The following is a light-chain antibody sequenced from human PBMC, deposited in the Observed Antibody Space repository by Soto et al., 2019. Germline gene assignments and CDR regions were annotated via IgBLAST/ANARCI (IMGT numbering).Light chain of an antibody. CDR2: KDT. CDR3: QSGDSSVVV. CDR1: ALPKKY. J-gene: IGLJ2*01. V-gene: IGLV3-25*02. Sequence: SSELTQPPSVSVSPGQTARITCFGDALPKKYAYWYQQKPGQAPSLILYKDTERPSGIPDRFSGSSSGTTVTLTISGVQAEDEADYYCQSGDSSVVVFGGGTKLTVL.